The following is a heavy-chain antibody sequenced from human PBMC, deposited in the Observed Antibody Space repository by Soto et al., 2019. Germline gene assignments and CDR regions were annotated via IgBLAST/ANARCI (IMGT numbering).Heavy chain of an antibody. CDR2: IYYSGST. Sequence: PSETLSLTCTVSGGSVSSGSYYWSWIRQPPGKGLEWIGYIYYSGSTKYNPSLKSRVTISVDTSKNQFSLKLSSVTAADTAAYYCARGEDALLWFGESHWFDPWGQGTLVTVSS. J-gene: IGHJ5*02. D-gene: IGHD3-10*01. CDR3: ARGEDALLWFGESHWFDP. CDR1: GGSVSSGSYY. V-gene: IGHV4-61*01.